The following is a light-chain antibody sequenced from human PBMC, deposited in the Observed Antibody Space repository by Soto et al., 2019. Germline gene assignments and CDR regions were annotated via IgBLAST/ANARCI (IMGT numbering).Light chain of an antibody. CDR1: QSISNY. V-gene: IGKV1-16*01. CDR2: AAS. CDR3: QQYMSYS. J-gene: IGKJ1*01. Sequence: DIQLTQSPPSLSASVGDRVTLTCRASQSISNYLNWYQQKPGQAPKLLIYAASTLESGLPSRFSGSGSGTEFTLTISSLQPDDFATYYCQQYMSYSFGQGTKVDIK.